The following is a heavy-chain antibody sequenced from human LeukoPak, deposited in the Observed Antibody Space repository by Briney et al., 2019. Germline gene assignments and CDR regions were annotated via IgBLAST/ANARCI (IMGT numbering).Heavy chain of an antibody. CDR1: GGSISSGDYY. Sequence: SETLSLTCTVSGGSISSGDYYWSWIRQPPGKGLEWIGYIYYSGSTYYNPSLKSRVTISVDTSKNQFSLKLSSVTAADTAVYYCAREAAEEVRGFDPWGQGTLVTVSS. CDR2: IYYSGST. J-gene: IGHJ5*02. V-gene: IGHV4-30-4*01. CDR3: AREAAEEVRGFDP. D-gene: IGHD3-10*01.